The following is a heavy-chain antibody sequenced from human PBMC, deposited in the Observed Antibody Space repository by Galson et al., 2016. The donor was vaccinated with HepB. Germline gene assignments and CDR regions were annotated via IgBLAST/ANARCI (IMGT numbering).Heavy chain of an antibody. CDR2: IRSNIYGGTT. V-gene: IGHV3-49*04. D-gene: IGHD2-15*01. J-gene: IGHJ4*02. CDR3: VRDAYCSGGRCYFDC. Sequence: SLRLSCAGSGFNFGDYAINGVRQAPGKGLEWVGFIRSNIYGGTTQYVGSVAGRFTISRDDSKSNAYLQMNSLKTEDTAVYFCVRDAYCSGGRCYFDCWGQGTLVTVSS. CDR1: GFNFGDYA.